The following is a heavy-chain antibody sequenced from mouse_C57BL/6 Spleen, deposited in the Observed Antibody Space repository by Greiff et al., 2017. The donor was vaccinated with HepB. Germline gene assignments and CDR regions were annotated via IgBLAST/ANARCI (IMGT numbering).Heavy chain of an antibody. D-gene: IGHD2-4*01. J-gene: IGHJ3*01. V-gene: IGHV1-82*01. CDR2: IYPGDGDT. Sequence: VQLQQSGPELVKPGASVKISCKASGYAFSSSWMNWVKQRPGKGLEWIGRIYPGDGDTNYNGKFKGKATLTADKSSSTAYMQLSSLTSEDSAVYFCAGVYYDHGGLAYWGQGTLVTVSA. CDR1: GYAFSSSW. CDR3: AGVYYDHGGLAY.